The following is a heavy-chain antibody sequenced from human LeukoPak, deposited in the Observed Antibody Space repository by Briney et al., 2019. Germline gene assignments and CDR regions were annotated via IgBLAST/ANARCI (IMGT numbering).Heavy chain of an antibody. Sequence: SETLSLTCTVSGGSISSSSYYWGWIRQPPGKGLKWIGSIYYTGTTYYNPSLKSRVTISVDTSKNQFSLELSSVTAADTAVYYCARPAPSGSYSRFDYWGQGTLVTVFS. J-gene: IGHJ4*02. CDR1: GGSISSSSYY. D-gene: IGHD1-26*01. CDR2: IYYTGTT. CDR3: ARPAPSGSYSRFDY. V-gene: IGHV4-39*01.